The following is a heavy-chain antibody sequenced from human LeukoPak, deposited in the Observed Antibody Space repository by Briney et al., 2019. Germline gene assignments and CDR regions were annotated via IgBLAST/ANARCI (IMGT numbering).Heavy chain of an antibody. CDR1: GFSFSAYG. D-gene: IGHD6-13*01. J-gene: IGHJ4*02. V-gene: IGHV3-33*01. CDR3: ARSQSSSLIDY. CDR2: IWYDGSSK. Sequence: GRSLRLSCAAYGFSFSAYGVHWVRQAPGKGMEWVAVIWYDGSSKDYADSVKGRFTLSRDNSKNTLYLQMNSLTVEDTAVYYCARSQSSSLIDYWGQGTLVTVSS.